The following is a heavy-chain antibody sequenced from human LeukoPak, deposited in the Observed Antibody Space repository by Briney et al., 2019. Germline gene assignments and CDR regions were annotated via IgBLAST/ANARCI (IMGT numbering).Heavy chain of an antibody. D-gene: IGHD2-15*01. J-gene: IGHJ4*02. V-gene: IGHV1-69*05. CDR2: IIPIFGTA. Sequence: SVKVSCKASGGTFSSCAISWVRQAPGQGLEWMGGIIPIFGTANYAQKFQGRVTITTDESTSTAYMELSSLRSEDTAVYYCARGPPSGRSGSSCYSDYWGQGTLVTVSS. CDR1: GGTFSSCA. CDR3: ARGPPSGRSGSSCYSDY.